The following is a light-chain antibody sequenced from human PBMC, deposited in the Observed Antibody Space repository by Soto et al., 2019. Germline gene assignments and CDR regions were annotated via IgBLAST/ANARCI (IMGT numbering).Light chain of an antibody. V-gene: IGKV3-11*01. CDR1: QSVASY. J-gene: IGKJ4*01. CDR2: DAS. CDR3: QQRTNWPLT. Sequence: ETVLTQSPATLSLSPGQRATLSCRASQSVASYLAWYQQRPGQAPRLLIYDASTRATGIPGRFSGSGSGTAFTLLISSLEPEDFAVYYCQQRTNWPLTFGGGTRVEIK.